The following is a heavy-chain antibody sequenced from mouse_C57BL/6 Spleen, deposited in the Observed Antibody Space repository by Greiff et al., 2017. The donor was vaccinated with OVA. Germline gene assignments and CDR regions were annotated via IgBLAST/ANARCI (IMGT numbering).Heavy chain of an antibody. CDR2: SRNKANDYTT. J-gene: IGHJ2*01. Sequence: EVQVVESGGGLVQSGRSLRLSCATSGFTFSDFYMEWVRQAPGKGLEWIAASRNKANDYTTEYSASVKGRFIVSRDTSQSILYLQMNALRAEDTAIYYCARDAVYGFDYWGQGTTLTVSS. V-gene: IGHV7-1*01. CDR3: ARDAVYGFDY. CDR1: GFTFSDFY. D-gene: IGHD1-1*02.